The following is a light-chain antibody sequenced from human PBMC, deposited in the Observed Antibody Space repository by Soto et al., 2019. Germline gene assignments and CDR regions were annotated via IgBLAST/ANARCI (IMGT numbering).Light chain of an antibody. V-gene: IGKV2-30*01. CDR3: MQGSRWPHT. CDR1: QSLVYRDGGTY. Sequence: DAVLTQSPLSLPVTLGQPASISCRSSQSLVYRDGGTYLNWFQQRPGQSPRRLIYEVSKRDSGVPDRFSGSGSGTDFTLKISRVEAEDVGVYYCMQGSRWPHTFGQGNKLEI. J-gene: IGKJ2*01. CDR2: EVS.